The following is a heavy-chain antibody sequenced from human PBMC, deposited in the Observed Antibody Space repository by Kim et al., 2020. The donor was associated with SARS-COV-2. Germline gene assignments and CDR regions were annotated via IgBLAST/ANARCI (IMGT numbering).Heavy chain of an antibody. Sequence: ASVKVSCKASGYTFTGYYMHWVRQAPGQGLEWMGRINPNSGGTNYAQKFQGRVTMTRDTSISTAYMELSRLRSDDTAVYYCARDPLYITGTTRDAFDIWGQGTMVTVSS. CDR3: ARDPLYITGTTRDAFDI. J-gene: IGHJ3*02. CDR2: INPNSGGT. CDR1: GYTFTGYY. D-gene: IGHD1-7*01. V-gene: IGHV1-2*06.